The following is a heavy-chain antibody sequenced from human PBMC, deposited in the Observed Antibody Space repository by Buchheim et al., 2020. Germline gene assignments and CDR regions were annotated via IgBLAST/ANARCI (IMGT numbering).Heavy chain of an antibody. V-gene: IGHV3-53*01. Sequence: EVQLVESGGGLIQPGGSLRLSCAASGFTVNNNYMSWVRQAPGKGLEWVSVIYSDGSTYYADSVKGRFTISSDNSKNTLYLQLSSLRVEDTAVYYCARDHREEVWSAGYYYYYYMDVWGKGTT. D-gene: IGHD2-21*01. CDR1: GFTVNNNY. CDR2: IYSDGST. J-gene: IGHJ6*03. CDR3: ARDHREEVWSAGYYYYYYMDV.